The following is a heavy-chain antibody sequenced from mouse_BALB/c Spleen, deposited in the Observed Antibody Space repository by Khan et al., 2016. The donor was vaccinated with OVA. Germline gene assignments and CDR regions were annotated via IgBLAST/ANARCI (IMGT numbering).Heavy chain of an antibody. V-gene: IGHV9-3-1*01. Sequence: QVQLKESGPELKKPGETVKISCKASGYTFTNYGMNWVKQAPGKGLKWMGWINTYTGEPTYADDFKGRFAFSLETSASTAYLQINNLKHEDTATLFLARRKPYGYVGVWGAGTTVTVAS. CDR3: ARRKPYGYVGV. CDR1: GYTFTNYG. CDR2: INTYTGEP. J-gene: IGHJ1*01.